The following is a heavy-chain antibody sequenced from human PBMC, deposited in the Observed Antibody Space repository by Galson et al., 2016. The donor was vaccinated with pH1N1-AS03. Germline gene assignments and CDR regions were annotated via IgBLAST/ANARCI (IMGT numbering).Heavy chain of an antibody. CDR2: ISYDGSNK. CDR1: GFTFSDFA. CDR3: ASSPASSSDAPSDY. D-gene: IGHD6-6*01. Sequence: SLRLSCAASGFTFSDFAMHWVRQAPGKGLDWVAVISYDGSNKYYEDSVKGRFTIYRDSSKNTLYLQMNSLRSEDTAVYYCASSPASSSDAPSDYWGQGTLITVSS. J-gene: IGHJ4*02. V-gene: IGHV3-30-3*01.